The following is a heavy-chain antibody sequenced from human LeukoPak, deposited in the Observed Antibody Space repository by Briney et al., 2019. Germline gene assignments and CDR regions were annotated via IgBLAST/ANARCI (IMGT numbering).Heavy chain of an antibody. V-gene: IGHV3-33*01. Sequence: GGSLRLSCAASGFTFSSYGMHWVRQAPGKGLEWVGVIWYDGSNKYYADSVKGRFTISRDNSKNTLYLQMNSLRAEDTAVYYCARVGTEVLWFGELSYPYGMDVWGKGTTVTVSS. CDR2: IWYDGSNK. CDR3: ARVGTEVLWFGELSYPYGMDV. CDR1: GFTFSSYG. J-gene: IGHJ6*04. D-gene: IGHD3-10*01.